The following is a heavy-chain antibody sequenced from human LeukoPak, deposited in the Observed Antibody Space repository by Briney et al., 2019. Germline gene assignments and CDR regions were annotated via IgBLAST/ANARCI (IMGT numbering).Heavy chain of an antibody. D-gene: IGHD5-24*01. J-gene: IGHJ4*02. Sequence: SETLSLTCAVSGYSISSGYYWGWIRPPPGKGLEWIGIIYHSGSTYYNPSLKSRVTISVDTSKNQFSLKLSSVTAADTAVYYCARQEDGYNFPPDYWGQGTLVTVSS. CDR2: IYHSGST. CDR1: GYSISSGYY. CDR3: ARQEDGYNFPPDY. V-gene: IGHV4-38-2*01.